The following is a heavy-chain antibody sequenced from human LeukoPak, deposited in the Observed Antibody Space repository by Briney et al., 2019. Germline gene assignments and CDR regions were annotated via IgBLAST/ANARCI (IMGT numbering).Heavy chain of an antibody. J-gene: IGHJ4*02. Sequence: PGGPLILSCAASGFTFSSYAMSWVRQAPGKGLEWVSAISGSGGSTYYADSVKGRFTISRDNSKNTLYLQMNSLRAEDTAVYYCANKRDWNFYFDYWGQGTLVTVSS. D-gene: IGHD1-7*01. CDR2: ISGSGGST. V-gene: IGHV3-23*01. CDR1: GFTFSSYA. CDR3: ANKRDWNFYFDY.